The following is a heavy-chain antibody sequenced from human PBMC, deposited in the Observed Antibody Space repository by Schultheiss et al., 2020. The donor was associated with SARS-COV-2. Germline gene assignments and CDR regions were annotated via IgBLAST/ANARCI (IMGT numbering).Heavy chain of an antibody. D-gene: IGHD3-3*01. CDR3: ARRTLVFLNYYYYYGMDV. CDR1: GYTFTGYY. CDR2: MNPNSGNT. J-gene: IGHJ6*02. Sequence: GSLKISCKASGYTFTGYYMHWVRQAPGQGLEWMGWMNPNSGNTGYAQKFQGRVTMTRNTSISTAYMELSSLRSEDTAVYYCARRTLVFLNYYYYYGMDVWGQGTTVTVSS. V-gene: IGHV1-8*02.